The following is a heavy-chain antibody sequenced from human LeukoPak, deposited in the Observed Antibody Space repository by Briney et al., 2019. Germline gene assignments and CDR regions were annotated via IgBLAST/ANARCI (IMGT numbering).Heavy chain of an antibody. CDR2: IFCSCYSI. CDR3: AKWGDYDVLTGYYDSDY. CDR1: GFTFSNYP. Sequence: GGPLRLSCAPSGFTFSNYPMSGLPQSPGKGLECVSPIFCSCYSIYYAHSVKCRFTISRDNSKDTLYLQMNSLRAEDTAVYYCAKWGDYDVLTGYYDSDYWGQVARVTVSS. V-gene: IGHV3-23*01. D-gene: IGHD3-9*01. J-gene: IGHJ4*02.